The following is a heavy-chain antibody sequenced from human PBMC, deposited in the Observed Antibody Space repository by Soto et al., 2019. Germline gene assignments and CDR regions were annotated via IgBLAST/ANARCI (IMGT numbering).Heavy chain of an antibody. D-gene: IGHD3-22*01. CDR2: IRSKANSYAT. J-gene: IGHJ6*02. CDR1: GFTFSDSI. Sequence: PGGSLRLSCAVSGFTFSDSIIHWVRQASGKGLEWVGRIRSKANSYATTYAASVKGGFTISRDDSKNTAYLQMNSLKTEDTAVYYCTTSYYYDSRGYLEYYVYGMDVWRQGTTVTVSS. V-gene: IGHV3-73*01. CDR3: TTSYYYDSRGYLEYYVYGMDV.